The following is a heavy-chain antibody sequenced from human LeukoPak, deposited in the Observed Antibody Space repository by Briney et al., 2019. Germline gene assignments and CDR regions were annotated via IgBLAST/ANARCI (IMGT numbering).Heavy chain of an antibody. V-gene: IGHV3-15*01. CDR2: IKSKTGGGTT. Sequence: GGSLRLSCAASGFTLSNAWMSWVRQAPGKGLEWVGRIKSKTGGGTTDYAAPVKGRFTISRDDSKNTLYLQMNSLKTEDTAVYYSTPEPPDIVLVPAASPDYWGQGTLVTVSS. CDR3: TPEPPDIVLVPAASPDY. D-gene: IGHD2-2*01. J-gene: IGHJ4*02. CDR1: GFTLSNAW.